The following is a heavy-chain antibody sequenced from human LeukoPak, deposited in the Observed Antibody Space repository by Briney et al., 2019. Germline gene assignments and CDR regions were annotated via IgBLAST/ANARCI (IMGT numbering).Heavy chain of an antibody. D-gene: IGHD3-9*01. CDR2: ISPYNGNT. Sequence: ASVKVSCKASGYTFTSYGITWVRQAPGQGLEWMGWISPYNGNTNYAEKFQGRVTMTADTSTSTAYMELRSLRSDDTAVYYCARELEMPGYYEYHYYYMDVWGKGTTVTISS. J-gene: IGHJ6*03. V-gene: IGHV1-18*01. CDR3: ARELEMPGYYEYHYYYMDV. CDR1: GYTFTSYG.